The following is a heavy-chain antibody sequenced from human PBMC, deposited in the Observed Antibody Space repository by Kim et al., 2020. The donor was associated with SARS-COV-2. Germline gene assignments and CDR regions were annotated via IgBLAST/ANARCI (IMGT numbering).Heavy chain of an antibody. Sequence: TYHTPSLKRRVTISVDTSKNQFSLKLSSVTAADTAVYYCASNSDSSGFDYWGQGTLVTVSS. CDR3: ASNSDSSGFDY. J-gene: IGHJ4*02. V-gene: IGHV4-39*01. D-gene: IGHD3-22*01. CDR2: T.